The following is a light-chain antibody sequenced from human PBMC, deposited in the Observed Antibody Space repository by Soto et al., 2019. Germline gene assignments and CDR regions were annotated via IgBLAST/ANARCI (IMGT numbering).Light chain of an antibody. V-gene: IGLV2-14*01. CDR2: DVT. Sequence: QSVLTQPASVSGSPGQSVTIYCTGTSSDVGGYDYVSWYQHHPGKAPKLVIYDVTYRPSGVSDRFSGSKSANTASLTISGLQAEDEADYYCSSYTRSSTYVFGTGTKLTVL. CDR1: SSDVGGYDY. CDR3: SSYTRSSTYV. J-gene: IGLJ1*01.